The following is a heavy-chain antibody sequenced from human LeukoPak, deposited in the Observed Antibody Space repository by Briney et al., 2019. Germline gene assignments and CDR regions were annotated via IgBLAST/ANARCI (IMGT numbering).Heavy chain of an antibody. V-gene: IGHV3-21*01. CDR1: GFTFGGYA. D-gene: IGHD6-13*01. J-gene: IGHJ4*02. CDR3: ARGERWSDY. CDR2: ISSSSSYI. Sequence: GGSLRLSCTASGFTFGGYAMSWVRQAPGKGLEWVSSISSSSSYIYYADSVKGRFTISRDNAKNSLYLQMNSLRAEDTAVYYCARGERWSDYWGQGTLVTVSS.